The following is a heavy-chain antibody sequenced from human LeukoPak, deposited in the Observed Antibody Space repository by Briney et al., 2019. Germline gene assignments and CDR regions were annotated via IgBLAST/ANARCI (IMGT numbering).Heavy chain of an antibody. Sequence: GGSLRLSCAASGFTFSDYYMSWIRQAPGKGLEWVSAISGSGGSTYYADSVKGRFTISRDNPKNTLYLQMNSLRAEDTAVYYCAKDRGYYDSSGYYYSWGQGTLVTVSS. V-gene: IGHV3-23*01. J-gene: IGHJ4*02. CDR1: GFTFSDYY. CDR2: ISGSGGST. D-gene: IGHD3-22*01. CDR3: AKDRGYYDSSGYYYS.